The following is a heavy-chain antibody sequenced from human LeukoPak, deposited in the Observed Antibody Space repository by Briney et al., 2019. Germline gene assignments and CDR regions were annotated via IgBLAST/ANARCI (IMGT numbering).Heavy chain of an antibody. V-gene: IGHV3-74*01. CDR2: INSDGRST. CDR3: ARERVTGTSYYYYYGMDV. Sequence: PGGSLRLSCAASGFTFSSYWMHWVRQAPGKGLVWVSRINSDGRSTIYADSVKGRFTISRDNSKNTLYLQMNSLRAEDTAVYYCARERVTGTSYYYYYGMDVWGQGTTVTVSS. D-gene: IGHD6-19*01. J-gene: IGHJ6*02. CDR1: GFTFSSYW.